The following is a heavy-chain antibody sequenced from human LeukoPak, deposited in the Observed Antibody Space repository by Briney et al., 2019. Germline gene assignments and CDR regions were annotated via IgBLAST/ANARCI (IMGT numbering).Heavy chain of an antibody. CDR2: INPSGGST. Sequence: ASVKVSCKASGYTFTSYYMHWVRQAPGQGLEWMGIINPSGGSTSYAQKFQGRVTMTRDTSTSTVYMELSSLRSEDTAVYYCASLFGSGWYRNYYYYGMDVWGQGTTVTVSS. V-gene: IGHV1-46*01. J-gene: IGHJ6*02. CDR3: ASLFGSGWYRNYYYYGMDV. D-gene: IGHD6-19*01. CDR1: GYTFTSYY.